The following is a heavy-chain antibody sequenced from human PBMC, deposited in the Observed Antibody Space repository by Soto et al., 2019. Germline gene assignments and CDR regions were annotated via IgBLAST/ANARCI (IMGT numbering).Heavy chain of an antibody. D-gene: IGHD6-6*01. Sequence: QTGWSLRLSCASSVFTFVTYAMSWVRQAPGKGLEWVSGITGSGGSTDHADSVKGRFTISRDTSRNTLYLEMSRLSVEATAIYYCAREYRTSSQFDYWGQGTLVTVSS. V-gene: IGHV3-23*01. J-gene: IGHJ4*02. CDR3: AREYRTSSQFDY. CDR2: ITGSGGST. CDR1: VFTFVTYA.